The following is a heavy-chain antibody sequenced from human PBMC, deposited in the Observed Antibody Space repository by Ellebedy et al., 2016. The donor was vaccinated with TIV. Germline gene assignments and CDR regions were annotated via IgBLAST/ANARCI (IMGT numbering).Heavy chain of an antibody. CDR1: GFTFSSYG. D-gene: IGHD3-16*02. J-gene: IGHJ4*02. CDR2: ISYDGSNK. CDR3: AKDRHDYVWGSYRPGYFDY. Sequence: PGGSLRLSCAASGFTFSSYGMHWVRQAPGKGLEWVAVISYDGSNKYYADSVKGRFTISRDNSKNTLYLQMNSLRAEDTAVYYCAKDRHDYVWGSYRPGYFDYWGQGTLVTVSS. V-gene: IGHV3-30*18.